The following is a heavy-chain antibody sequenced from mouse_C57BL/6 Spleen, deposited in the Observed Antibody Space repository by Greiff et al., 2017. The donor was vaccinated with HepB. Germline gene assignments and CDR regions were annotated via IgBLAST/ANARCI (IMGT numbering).Heavy chain of an antibody. CDR2: INPYNGGT. V-gene: IGHV1-19*01. J-gene: IGHJ4*01. CDR3: AREGYDHGGNYAMDY. CDR1: GYTFTDYY. D-gene: IGHD2-3*01. Sequence: VQLKESGPVLVKPGASVKMSCKASGYTFTDYYMNWVKQSHGKSLEWIGVINPYNGGTSYNQKFKGKATLTVDKSSSTAYMELNSLTSEDSAVYYCAREGYDHGGNYAMDYWGQGTSVTVSS.